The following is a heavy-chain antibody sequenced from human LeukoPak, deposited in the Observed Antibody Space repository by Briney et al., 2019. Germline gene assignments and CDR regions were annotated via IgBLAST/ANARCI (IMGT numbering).Heavy chain of an antibody. V-gene: IGHV3-74*01. CDR1: GFTFSSYW. D-gene: IGHD4-23*01. CDR3: ARGGNMLMDY. CDR2: INSDGSST. Sequence: PGGSLRLSCAASGFTFSSYWMHWVRQAPGKWLVWVSRINSDGSSTSYADSVKGRFTISRDNAKTTLYLKMNSLRAEDTAVYYCARGGNMLMDYWGQGTLVTVS. J-gene: IGHJ4*02.